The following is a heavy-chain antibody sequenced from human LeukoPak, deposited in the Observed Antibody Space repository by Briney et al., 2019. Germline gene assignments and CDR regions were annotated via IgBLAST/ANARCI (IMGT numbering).Heavy chain of an antibody. CDR1: GGSISSYY. Sequence: SETLSLTCTVSGGSISSYYWSWIRQPPGKGREWIGYIYYSGSTNYNPSLKSRVTISVDTSKNQFSLKLSSVTAADTAVYYCARAGGYYDFWSGYYWDFNFDYWGQGTLVTVSS. V-gene: IGHV4-59*01. CDR3: ARAGGYYDFWSGYYWDFNFDY. J-gene: IGHJ4*02. CDR2: IYYSGST. D-gene: IGHD3-3*01.